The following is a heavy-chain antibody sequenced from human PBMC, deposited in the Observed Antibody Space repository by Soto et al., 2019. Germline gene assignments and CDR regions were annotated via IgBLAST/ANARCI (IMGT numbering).Heavy chain of an antibody. CDR3: ASARITYYYDHKSAEYFQH. Sequence: ASVKVSCKASGYTFTSYYMHWVRQAPGQGLEWMGIINPSGGSTSYAQKFQGRVTMTRDTSTSTVYMELSSLRSEDTAVYYCASARITYYYDHKSAEYFQHWGQGTLVTVSS. CDR1: GYTFTSYY. J-gene: IGHJ1*01. CDR2: INPSGGST. D-gene: IGHD3-22*01. V-gene: IGHV1-46*01.